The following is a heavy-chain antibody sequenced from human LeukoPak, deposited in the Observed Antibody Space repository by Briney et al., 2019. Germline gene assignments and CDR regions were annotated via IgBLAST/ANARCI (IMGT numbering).Heavy chain of an antibody. V-gene: IGHV1-2*06. D-gene: IGHD3-22*01. CDR1: GYTFTGYY. Sequence: ASVKVSCKASGYTFTGYYMHWVRQAPGQGLEWMRRINPNSGGTNYAQKFQGRVTMTRDTSISTAYMELSRLRSDDTAVYYCAREPHYYDSSGYHEDYWGQGTLVIVSS. J-gene: IGHJ4*02. CDR2: INPNSGGT. CDR3: AREPHYYDSSGYHEDY.